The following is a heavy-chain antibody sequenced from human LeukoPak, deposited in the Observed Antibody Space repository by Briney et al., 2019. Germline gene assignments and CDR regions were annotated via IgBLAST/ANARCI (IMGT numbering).Heavy chain of an antibody. CDR3: ARAPLVGYYGSGSYLTPFFDP. V-gene: IGHV1-46*01. D-gene: IGHD3-10*01. J-gene: IGHJ5*02. CDR2: INPSGGST. Sequence: ASVKVSCKASGYTFTSYYMHWVRQAPGQGLEWMGIINPSGGSTSYAQKFQGRVTMTRDTSTSTVYMELSSLRSEDTAVYYCARAPLVGYYGSGSYLTPFFDPWGRGTLVTVS. CDR1: GYTFTSYY.